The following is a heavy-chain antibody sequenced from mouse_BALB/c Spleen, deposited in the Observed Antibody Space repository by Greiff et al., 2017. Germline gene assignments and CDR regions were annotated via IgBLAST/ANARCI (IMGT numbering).Heavy chain of an antibody. D-gene: IGHD1-1*01. Sequence: DVMLVESGGGLVKPGGSLKLSCAASGFTFSSYAMSWVRQTPEKRLEWVATISSGGSYTYYPDSVKGRFTISRDNAKNTLYLQMSSLRSEDTAMYYCARVYGSSEGTSYFDYWGQGTTRTVSS. CDR2: ISSGGSYT. CDR1: GFTFSSYA. V-gene: IGHV5-9-1*01. J-gene: IGHJ2*01. CDR3: ARVYGSSEGTSYFDY.